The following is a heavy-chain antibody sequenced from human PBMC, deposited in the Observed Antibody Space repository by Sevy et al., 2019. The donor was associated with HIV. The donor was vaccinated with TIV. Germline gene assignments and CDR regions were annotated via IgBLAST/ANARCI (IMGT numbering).Heavy chain of an antibody. CDR1: SDSFSSYY. Sequence: SQTLSLTCTVSSDSFSSYYWSWIRQPAGKGLEWIGRVYHSGRPSYNPSLQSRATLSIDTSKNNVFLTLTSATAADTAVYYCARDNTGWPFYFDYWGQGILVTVSS. J-gene: IGHJ4*02. CDR2: VYHSGRP. CDR3: ARDNTGWPFYFDY. D-gene: IGHD7-27*01. V-gene: IGHV4-4*07.